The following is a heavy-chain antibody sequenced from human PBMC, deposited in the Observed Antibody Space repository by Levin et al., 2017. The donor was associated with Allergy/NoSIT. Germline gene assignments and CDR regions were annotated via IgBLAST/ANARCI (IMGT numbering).Heavy chain of an antibody. V-gene: IGHV3-74*01. CDR1: GFTFSSYW. Sequence: LSLTCAASGFTFSSYWMHWVRQAPGKGLVWVSRINSDEITTRYADSVRGRFTISRDNAKNTLYLQMNSLRVEDTAVYYCARTVSDCYFDIWGRGTLVTVSS. J-gene: IGHJ2*01. CDR3: ARTVSDCYFDI. CDR2: INSDEITT. D-gene: IGHD5/OR15-5a*01.